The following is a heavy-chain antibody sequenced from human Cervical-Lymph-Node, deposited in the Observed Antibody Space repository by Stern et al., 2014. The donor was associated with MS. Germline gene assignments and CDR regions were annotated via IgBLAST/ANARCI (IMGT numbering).Heavy chain of an antibody. V-gene: IGHV1-69*01. CDR1: GGTFSSYA. J-gene: IGHJ4*02. CDR2: IIPIFGTA. Sequence: VQLVESGAEVKKPGSSVKVSCKASGGTFSSYAISWVRQAPGQGLEWMGGIIPIFGTANYAQKIQGRVTITADESTSTAYMELSSLRSEDTAVYYCVFAAAVHPTSDYWGQETLVTVSS. D-gene: IGHD6-13*01. CDR3: VFAAAVHPTSDY.